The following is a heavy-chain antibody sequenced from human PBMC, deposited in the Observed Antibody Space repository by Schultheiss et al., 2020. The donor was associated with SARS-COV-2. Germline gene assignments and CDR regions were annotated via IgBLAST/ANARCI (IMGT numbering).Heavy chain of an antibody. V-gene: IGHV3-49*03. CDR1: GFTFGDYA. CDR3: ARSLNYASVYYYYYGMDV. Sequence: GESLKISCTASGFTFGDYAMSWFRQAPGKGLEWVGFIRSKAYGGTTEYAASVKGRFTISRDDSKSIAYLQMNSLKTEDTAVYYCARSLNYASVYYYYYGMDVWGQGTTVTVSS. CDR2: IRSKAYGGTT. J-gene: IGHJ6*02. D-gene: IGHD4-11*01.